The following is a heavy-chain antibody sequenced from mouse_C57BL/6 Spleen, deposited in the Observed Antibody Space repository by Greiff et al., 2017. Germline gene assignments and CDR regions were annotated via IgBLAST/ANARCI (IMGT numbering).Heavy chain of an antibody. CDR3: ARGGDYDLEFAY. V-gene: IGHV1-82*01. CDR2: IYPGDGDT. D-gene: IGHD2-4*01. CDR1: GYAFSSSW. Sequence: LVESGPELVKPGASVKISCKASGYAFSSSWMNWVKQRPGKGLEWIGRIYPGDGDTNYNGKFKGKATLTADKSSSTAYMQLSSLTSEDSAVYFCARGGDYDLEFAYWGQGTLVTVSA. J-gene: IGHJ3*01.